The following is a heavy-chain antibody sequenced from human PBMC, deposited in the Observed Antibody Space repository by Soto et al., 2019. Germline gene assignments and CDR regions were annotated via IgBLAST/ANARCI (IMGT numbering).Heavy chain of an antibody. V-gene: IGHV3-30*18. CDR1: GLTFSDYG. CDR2: ISYDGSFV. J-gene: IGHJ6*02. CDR3: AKERGRNRNFAMDV. Sequence: GRSLRFSCVVSGLTFSDYGFHWVRQAPGKGLDWVAAISYDGSFVYYADSVRGRFTFSRENSRNTLALQMNALRHEATAVYYCAKERGRNRNFAMDVWGQGTSGTVSS. D-gene: IGHD1-1*01.